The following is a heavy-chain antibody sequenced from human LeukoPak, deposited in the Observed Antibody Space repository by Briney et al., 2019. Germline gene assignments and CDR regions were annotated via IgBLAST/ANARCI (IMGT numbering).Heavy chain of an antibody. Sequence: SETLSLTCAVYGGSFSGYYWSWIRQPPGKGLEWIGEINHSGSTNYNPSLKSRVTISVDTSKNQFSLKLSSVTAADTAVYYCARGLRFLEWSTHEDDAFDIWGQGTMVTVSS. V-gene: IGHV4-34*01. CDR2: INHSGST. CDR3: ARGLRFLEWSTHEDDAFDI. J-gene: IGHJ3*02. D-gene: IGHD3-3*01. CDR1: GGSFSGYY.